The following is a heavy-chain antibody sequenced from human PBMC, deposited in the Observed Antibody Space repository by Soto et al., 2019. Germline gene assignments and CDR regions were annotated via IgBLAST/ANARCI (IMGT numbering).Heavy chain of an antibody. J-gene: IGHJ3*02. CDR2: FLPVFTTA. D-gene: IGHD4-17*01. CDR1: GGSFSTYG. Sequence: QVQLVQSGAEVKKPGSSVKVSCKASGGSFSTYGISWVRQAPGQGLEWMGGFLPVFTTAKYAQKFQGRVSITADESTSTAYMELSSLRSEDTAVYFCARDGVDVSRTTVPHGALDIWGQGTVLTVSS. V-gene: IGHV1-69*01. CDR3: ARDGVDVSRTTVPHGALDI.